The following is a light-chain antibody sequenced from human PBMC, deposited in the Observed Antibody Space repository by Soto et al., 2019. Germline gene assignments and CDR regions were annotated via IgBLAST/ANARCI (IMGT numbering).Light chain of an antibody. V-gene: IGKV1-5*01. CDR2: DAS. Sequence: IQVTQSPSTLSGSVGDRFTVTCRASQSVSGWLAWYQQKPGEAPKLLIYDASALPRGVPSRFSGSGSGTKFTLTIASLQPDDFATYYCQQYETFSGTFGPGTKVDTK. CDR3: QQYETFSGT. J-gene: IGKJ1*01. CDR1: QSVSGW.